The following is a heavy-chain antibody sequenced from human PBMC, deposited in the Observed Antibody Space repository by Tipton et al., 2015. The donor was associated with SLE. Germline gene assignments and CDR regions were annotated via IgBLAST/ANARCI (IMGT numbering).Heavy chain of an antibody. CDR1: GGSFSGYY. V-gene: IGHV4-34*01. J-gene: IGHJ5*02. Sequence: TLSLTCAVYGGSFSGYYWSWIRQPPGKGLEWIGEINHSGSTNYNPSLKSRVTISVDTSKNQFSLKLSSVTAADTAVYYCARHATEIVVVPAAIKAYNWFDPWGQGTLVTVSS. CDR3: ARHATEIVVVPAAIKAYNWFDP. CDR2: INHSGST. D-gene: IGHD2-2*02.